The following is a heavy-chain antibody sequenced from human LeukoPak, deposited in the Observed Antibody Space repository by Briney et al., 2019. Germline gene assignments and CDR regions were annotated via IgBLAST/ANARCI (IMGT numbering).Heavy chain of an antibody. CDR2: INAGNGNT. D-gene: IGHD5-24*01. CDR1: GYTFTGYY. CDR3: ARIGDGYNDAYDI. Sequence: GASVKVSCKASGYTFTGYYMHWVRQAPGQRLEGMGWINAGNGNTKYSQEFQGRVTITRDTSASAAYMELSSLRSEDTAIYYCARIGDGYNDAYDIWGQGTVVTVPS. V-gene: IGHV1-3*03. J-gene: IGHJ3*02.